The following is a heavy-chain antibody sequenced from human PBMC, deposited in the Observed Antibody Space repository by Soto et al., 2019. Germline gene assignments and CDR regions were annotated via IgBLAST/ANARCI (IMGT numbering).Heavy chain of an antibody. J-gene: IGHJ4*02. V-gene: IGHV4-59*01. CDR1: GGSISSYY. CDR2: IYYTGST. D-gene: IGHD7-27*01. CDR3: ARITRSPNSGYFDY. Sequence: SETLSLTCTVSGGSISSYYWSWIRQPPGKGLEWIGYIYYTGSTKYNPSLKSRVTVSLDTSKNQFSLILNSLTAADTAAYYCARITRSPNSGYFDYWGQGALVTVSS.